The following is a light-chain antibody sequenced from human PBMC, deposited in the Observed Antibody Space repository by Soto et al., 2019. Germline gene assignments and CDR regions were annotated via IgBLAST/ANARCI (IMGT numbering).Light chain of an antibody. CDR2: GVS. CDR1: QTVSRF. Sequence: ETVLTQSPATLSLSPGESATLSCRASQTVSRFFAWYQQKPGQSPRLLIYGVSNRATGVPARFSASGSGTDFTLSISSLEPEDSAVYYCQQRITWPLTFGGGTKVEIK. V-gene: IGKV3-11*01. CDR3: QQRITWPLT. J-gene: IGKJ4*01.